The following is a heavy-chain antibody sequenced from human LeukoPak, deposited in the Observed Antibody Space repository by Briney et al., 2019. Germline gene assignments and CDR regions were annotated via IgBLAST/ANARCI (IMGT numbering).Heavy chain of an antibody. CDR1: GVSISNYY. J-gene: IGHJ4*02. V-gene: IGHV4-59*12. D-gene: IGHD1-20*01. CDR3: ARDQEDYNWNLGYFDY. CDR2: IHYSGST. Sequence: SETLPLTCTVSGVSISNYYWSWIRQPPGKGLEWIGYIHYSGSTSYNPSLKSRVTISVDTSKKQFSLKLSSVTAADTAVYYCARDQEDYNWNLGYFDYWGQGTLVTVSS.